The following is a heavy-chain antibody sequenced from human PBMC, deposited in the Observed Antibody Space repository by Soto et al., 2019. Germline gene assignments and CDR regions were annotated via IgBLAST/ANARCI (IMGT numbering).Heavy chain of an antibody. V-gene: IGHV3-21*01. CDR2: ISSSSSYI. D-gene: IGHD2-2*01. J-gene: IGHJ4*02. Sequence: GESLKISCAASGFTFSSYSMNWVRQAPGKGLEWVSSISSSSSYIYYADSVKGRFTISRDNAKNSLYLQMNSLRAEDTAVYYCARSLPAAMSVVDYWGQGTLVTVSS. CDR3: ARSLPAAMSVVDY. CDR1: GFTFSSYS.